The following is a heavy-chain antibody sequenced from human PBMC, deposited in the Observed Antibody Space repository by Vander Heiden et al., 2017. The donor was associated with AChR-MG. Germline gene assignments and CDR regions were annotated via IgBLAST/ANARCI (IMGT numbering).Heavy chain of an antibody. D-gene: IGHD3-22*01. V-gene: IGHV1-18*01. CDR1: GYTFTSYG. Sequence: QVQLVQSGAEVKKPGASVKVSCKVSGYTFTSYGISWVRQAPGQGLEWMGWISAYNGNTNYAQKLQGRVTMTTDTSTSTAYMELRSLRSDDTAVYYCARGLQPDYYDSSGYKAIGYWGQGTLVTVSS. CDR2: ISAYNGNT. J-gene: IGHJ4*02. CDR3: ARGLQPDYYDSSGYKAIGY.